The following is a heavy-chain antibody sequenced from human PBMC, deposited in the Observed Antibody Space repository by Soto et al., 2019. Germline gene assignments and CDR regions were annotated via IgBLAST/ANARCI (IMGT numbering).Heavy chain of an antibody. CDR2: IDPSDSYT. Sequence: GESLKISCKGSGYSFTSYWISWVRQMPGKGLEWMGRIDPSDSYTNYSPSFRGHVTISADKSISTAYLQWSSLKASDTAMYYCTTTVTTEDYYYYGMDVWGQGTTVTVSS. CDR1: GYSFTSYW. CDR3: TTTVTTEDYYYYGMDV. J-gene: IGHJ6*02. D-gene: IGHD4-17*01. V-gene: IGHV5-10-1*01.